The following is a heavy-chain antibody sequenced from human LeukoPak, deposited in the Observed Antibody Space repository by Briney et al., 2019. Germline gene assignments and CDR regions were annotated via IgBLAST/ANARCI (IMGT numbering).Heavy chain of an antibody. J-gene: IGHJ4*02. CDR1: GGSISSSSYY. V-gene: IGHV4-39*07. CDR3: ASFLGTAGGPGY. Sequence: PSETLSLTCTVSGGSISSSSYYWGWIRQPPGKGLEWIGSIYYSGSTYYNPSLKSRVTISVDTSKNQFSLKLSSVTAADTAVYYCASFLGTAGGPGYWGQGTLVTVSS. D-gene: IGHD3-16*01. CDR2: IYYSGST.